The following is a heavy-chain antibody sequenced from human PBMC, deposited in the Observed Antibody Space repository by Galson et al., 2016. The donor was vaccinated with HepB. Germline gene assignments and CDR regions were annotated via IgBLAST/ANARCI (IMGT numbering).Heavy chain of an antibody. Sequence: ETLSLTCAVSGDSISSEYWWSWVRQFPGKELGWIGEIYQTGTANYNPSFTRRATISVDKSKNQFSLRLDSVTAADTAVYYCARGTLGTVATMAFDYWGQGTLVSVSS. CDR1: GDSISSEYW. CDR3: ARGTLGTVATMAFDY. J-gene: IGHJ4*02. D-gene: IGHD4/OR15-4a*01. V-gene: IGHV4-4*02. CDR2: IYQTGTA.